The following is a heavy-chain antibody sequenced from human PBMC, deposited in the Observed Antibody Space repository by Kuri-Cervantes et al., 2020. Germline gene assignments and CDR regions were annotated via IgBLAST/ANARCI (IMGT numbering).Heavy chain of an antibody. D-gene: IGHD2-2*01. CDR1: GRSITSISYY. CDR2: IYYSGSI. Sequence: SETLSLTCLLSGRSITSISYYWDWIRQPPGKGLEWIVSIYYSGSIYYNPSLKRRVTISVDTSKNQFSLKLRSVTAADTAVYYCARARGVVVPATVRSKWFDTWGQGTLVTVSS. J-gene: IGHJ5*02. V-gene: IGHV4-39*01. CDR3: ARARGVVVPATVRSKWFDT.